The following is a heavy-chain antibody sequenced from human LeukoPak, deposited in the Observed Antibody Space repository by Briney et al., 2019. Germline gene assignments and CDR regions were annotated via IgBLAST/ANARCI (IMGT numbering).Heavy chain of an antibody. D-gene: IGHD3-22*01. CDR3: GFDSSGSDDAFDI. V-gene: IGHV4-59*01. CDR2: IYYSGST. Sequence: SETLSLTCTVSGGSISSYYWSWLRQPPGKGLEWIGYIYYSGSTNYNPSLKSRVTISVDTSKNQFSLKLSSVTAADTAVYYCGFDSSGSDDAFDIWGQGTMVTVSS. CDR1: GGSISSYY. J-gene: IGHJ3*02.